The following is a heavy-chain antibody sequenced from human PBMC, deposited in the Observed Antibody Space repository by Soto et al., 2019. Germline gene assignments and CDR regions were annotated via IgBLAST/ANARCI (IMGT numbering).Heavy chain of an antibody. CDR3: ARHGDHYGRTPYYFDY. CDR1: GGSISSSSYY. V-gene: IGHV4-39*01. J-gene: IGHJ4*02. CDR2: IYYSGST. Sequence: QLQLQESGPGLVKPSDTLSLTCTVSGGSISSSSYYWGWIRQPPGKGLEWIGSIYYSGSTYYNPSLKSRVTISVDTSKNQFSLKLSSVTAADTAVYYCARHGDHYGRTPYYFDYWGQGTLVTVSS. D-gene: IGHD3-10*01.